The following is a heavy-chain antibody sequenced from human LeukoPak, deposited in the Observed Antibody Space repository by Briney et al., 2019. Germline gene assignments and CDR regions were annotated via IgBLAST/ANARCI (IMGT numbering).Heavy chain of an antibody. D-gene: IGHD6-19*01. J-gene: IGHJ4*02. CDR3: ASTRRAVAGPKSIDY. CDR2: INHSGST. Sequence: SETLSLTCAVYRGSFSGYYWSWIRQPPGKGLEWIGEINHSGSTNYNPSLKSRVTISVDTSKNQFSLKLSSVTAADTAVYYCASTRRAVAGPKSIDYWGQGTLVTVSS. CDR1: RGSFSGYY. V-gene: IGHV4-34*01.